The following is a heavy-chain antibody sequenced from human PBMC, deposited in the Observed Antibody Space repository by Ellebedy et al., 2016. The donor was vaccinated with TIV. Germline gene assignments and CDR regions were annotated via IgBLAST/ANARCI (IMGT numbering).Heavy chain of an antibody. V-gene: IGHV4-39*07. CDR2: IYYSGST. CDR3: ARGAYQNNVFLPPGE. Sequence: MPGGSLRLSCTVSGGSISSSSYYWGWIRQPPGKGLEWIGTIYYSGSTYYNPSLKSRFTMSVDTSKNQFSLKLNSVTAADTAVYYCARGAYQNNVFLPPGEWGQGTLVTVSS. CDR1: GGSISSSSYY. J-gene: IGHJ4*02. D-gene: IGHD3-10*01.